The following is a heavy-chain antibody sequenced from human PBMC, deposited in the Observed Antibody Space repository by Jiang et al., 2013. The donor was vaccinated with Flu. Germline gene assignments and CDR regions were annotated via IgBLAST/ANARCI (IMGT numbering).Heavy chain of an antibody. CDR2: IYPGDSDT. V-gene: IGHV5-51*01. J-gene: IGHJ3*02. CDR1: GYSFTTYW. CDR3: ARRGYCSGGSCFSSAFDI. Sequence: LKISCKGSGYSFTTYWIGWVRQMPGKGLEWMGIIYPGDSDTRYSPSFQGQVTISADKSITTAYLQWSSLKASDTAMYYCARRGYCSGGSCFSSAFDIWGQGTMVTVSS. D-gene: IGHD2-15*01.